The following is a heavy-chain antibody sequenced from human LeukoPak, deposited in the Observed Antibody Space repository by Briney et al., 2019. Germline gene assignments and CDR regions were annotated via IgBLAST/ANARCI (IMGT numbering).Heavy chain of an antibody. CDR1: GFSVSSNY. V-gene: IGHV3-53*01. J-gene: IGHJ6*02. D-gene: IGHD1-26*01. CDR3: ARDGGSGTVGGTGGNIYYGMDV. CDR2: IYTCDNT. Sequence: GGSLRLSCAASGFSVSSNYVSWVRQAPGKGLEWVSFIYTCDNTYYADSVKGRFTISRDNSKNTLYLQMSRLRAEDTAVYYCARDGGSGTVGGTGGNIYYGMDVWGQGTTVTVSS.